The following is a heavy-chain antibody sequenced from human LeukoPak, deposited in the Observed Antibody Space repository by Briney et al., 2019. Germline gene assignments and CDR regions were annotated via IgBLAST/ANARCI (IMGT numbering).Heavy chain of an antibody. CDR2: INHSGST. Sequence: KPSETLSLTCAVYGGSFSGYYWSWIRQPPGKGLEWIGEINHSGSTNYNPSLKSRVTISVDTSKNQFSLKLSSVTAADTAVYYCARGTVVEESHYFDYWGQGTLVTVSS. D-gene: IGHD4-23*01. CDR3: ARGTVVEESHYFDY. J-gene: IGHJ4*02. V-gene: IGHV4-34*01. CDR1: GGSFSGYY.